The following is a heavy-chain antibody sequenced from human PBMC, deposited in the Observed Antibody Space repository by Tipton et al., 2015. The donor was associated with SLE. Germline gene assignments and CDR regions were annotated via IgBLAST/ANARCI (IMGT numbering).Heavy chain of an antibody. CDR1: NGSISSSPYY. CDR3: ARGPYYYMDV. Sequence: TLSLTCTVSNGSISSSPYYWGWIRQSPGKGLEWVGSIYYSGSTCYNPSLKSRVTISVDTSRNQCSPNLTSVTAADTAVYYCARGPYYYMDVWGKGTTVTVSS. CDR2: IYYSGST. V-gene: IGHV4-39*07. J-gene: IGHJ6*03.